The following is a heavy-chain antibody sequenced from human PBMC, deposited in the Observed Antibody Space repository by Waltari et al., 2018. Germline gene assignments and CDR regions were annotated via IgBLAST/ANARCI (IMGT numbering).Heavy chain of an antibody. CDR2: IYHSGST. CDR1: GYSISSGYY. V-gene: IGHV4-38-2*01. D-gene: IGHD6-13*01. J-gene: IGHJ4*02. Sequence: QVQLQESGPGLVKPSETLSLTCAVSGYSISSGYYWGWLRQPPGKGLEWIGSIYHSGSTYYNPSLKSRVTISVDTSKNQFSLKLSSVTAADTAVYYCASHPAAAPGEGYFDYWGQGTLVTVSS. CDR3: ASHPAAAPGEGYFDY.